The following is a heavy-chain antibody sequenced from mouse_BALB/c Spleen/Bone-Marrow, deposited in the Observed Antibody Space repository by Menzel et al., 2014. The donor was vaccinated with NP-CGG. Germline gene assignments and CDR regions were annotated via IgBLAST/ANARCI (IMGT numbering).Heavy chain of an antibody. CDR1: GYSFTSYW. CDR3: ARYGGYFPWFAY. D-gene: IGHD2-3*01. CDR2: IHPSDSET. Sequence: GAELVRPGASVKLSCKASGYSFTSYWMNWVKQRPGQGLEWIGMIHPSDSETRLNQKFKGKATLTVDKSSSTAYMQLSSLTSEDSAVYYCARYGGYFPWFAYWGQGTLVTVSA. V-gene: IGHV1-74*04. J-gene: IGHJ3*01.